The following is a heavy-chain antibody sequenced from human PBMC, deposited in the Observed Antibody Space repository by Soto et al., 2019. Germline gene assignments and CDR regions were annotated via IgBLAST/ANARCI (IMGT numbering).Heavy chain of an antibody. D-gene: IGHD3-22*01. CDR1: GYTFTSYY. CDR2: INPSGGST. J-gene: IGHJ4*02. CDR3: ARDEPNYYDSSGYYFH. V-gene: IGHV1-46*01. Sequence: ASVKVSSKASGYTFTSYYMHWVRQAPGQGLEWMGIINPSGGSTSYAQKFQGRVTMTRDTSTSTVYMELSSLRSEDTAVYYCARDEPNYYDSSGYYFHWGQGTLVTVSS.